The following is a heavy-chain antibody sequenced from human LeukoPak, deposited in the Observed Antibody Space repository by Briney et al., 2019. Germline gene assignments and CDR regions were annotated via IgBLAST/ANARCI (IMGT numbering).Heavy chain of an antibody. CDR1: GGSISSYY. J-gene: IGHJ4*02. CDR2: IYYTGST. V-gene: IGHV4-59*08. D-gene: IGHD6-19*01. Sequence: SETLSLTCTVSGGSISSYYWSWIRRPPGKGLEWIGYIYYTGSTNYNPSLKSRVTISVDTSKNQFSLKLSSVTAADTAVYYCARHQWLPLDYWGQGTLVTVSS. CDR3: ARHQWLPLDY.